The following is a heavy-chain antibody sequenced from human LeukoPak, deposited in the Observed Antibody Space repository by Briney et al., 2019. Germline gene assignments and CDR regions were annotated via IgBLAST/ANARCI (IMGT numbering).Heavy chain of an antibody. D-gene: IGHD6-19*01. Sequence: SETLSLTCTVSGGSTSSSSYYWGWIRQPPGKGLEWIGSIYYSGSTYYNPSLKSRVTISVDTSKNQFSLKLSSVTAADTAVYYCARHGGGRQWGAFDIWGQGTMVTVSS. CDR2: IYYSGST. J-gene: IGHJ3*02. V-gene: IGHV4-39*01. CDR3: ARHGGGRQWGAFDI. CDR1: GGSTSSSSYY.